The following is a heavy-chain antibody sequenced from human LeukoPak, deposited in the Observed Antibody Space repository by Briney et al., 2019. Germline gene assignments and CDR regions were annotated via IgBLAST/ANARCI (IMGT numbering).Heavy chain of an antibody. V-gene: IGHV4-38-2*01. D-gene: IGHD3-10*01. CDR1: GYSISSGYY. J-gene: IGHJ4*02. Sequence: SETLSLTCAVSGYSISSGYYWGCIRQPPGKGLELIGSIYYSGSTYYNPSLNSRVPLSADTSKTQFSLKLTSVTAADTAVYYCARHGAFYYGSGSSGFDYWGQGTLVTVSS. CDR3: ARHGAFYYGSGSSGFDY. CDR2: IYYSGST.